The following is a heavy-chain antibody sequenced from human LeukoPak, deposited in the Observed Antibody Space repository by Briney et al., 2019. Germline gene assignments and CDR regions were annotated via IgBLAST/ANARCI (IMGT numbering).Heavy chain of an antibody. D-gene: IGHD3-10*01. CDR3: ARDQTTSRGYWFDP. V-gene: IGHV1-2*06. CDR1: GYTFTGYY. Sequence: ASVKVSCKASGYTFTGYYMHWVRQAPGQGLEWMGRINPNSGGTNYAQKFQGRVTMTRDTSISTAYMELSRLRSDDTAVYYCARDQTTSRGYWFDPWGQGTLVTVSS. J-gene: IGHJ5*02. CDR2: INPNSGGT.